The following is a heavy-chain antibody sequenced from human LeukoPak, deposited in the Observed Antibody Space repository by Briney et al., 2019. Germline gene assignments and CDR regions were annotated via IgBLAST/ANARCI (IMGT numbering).Heavy chain of an antibody. J-gene: IGHJ4*02. Sequence: SVKVSCKASRGTFSSYAISWVRQAPGQGLEWMGRISPILGIANYAQKFQGRVTITADKSTSTAYMELSSLRSEDTAVYYCARDKGHAAAASLYYFDYWGQGTLVTVSS. V-gene: IGHV1-69*04. D-gene: IGHD6-13*01. CDR1: RGTFSSYA. CDR3: ARDKGHAAAASLYYFDY. CDR2: ISPILGIA.